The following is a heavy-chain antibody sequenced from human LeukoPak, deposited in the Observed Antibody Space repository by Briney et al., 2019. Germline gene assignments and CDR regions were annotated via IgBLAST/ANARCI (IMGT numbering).Heavy chain of an antibody. D-gene: IGHD2-21*02. Sequence: GGSLRLSCAASGFTFSSYAMHWVRQAPGKGLEWVAVISYDGSNKYYADSVKGRFTISRDNSKNTLYLQMNSLRAEDTAVYYCARWGLAYCGGDCPKAFDIWGQGTMVTVSS. CDR3: ARWGLAYCGGDCPKAFDI. CDR2: ISYDGSNK. V-gene: IGHV3-30-3*01. CDR1: GFTFSSYA. J-gene: IGHJ3*02.